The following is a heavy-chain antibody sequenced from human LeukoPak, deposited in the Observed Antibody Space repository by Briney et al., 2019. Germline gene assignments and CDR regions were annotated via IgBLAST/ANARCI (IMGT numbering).Heavy chain of an antibody. V-gene: IGHV3-23*01. J-gene: IGHJ4*02. D-gene: IGHD3-16*02. CDR1: GFTFSSYA. CDR2: ISDSGDTT. CDR3: AKEDKYGTYRYNLFDY. Sequence: RTGGSLRLSCAASGFTFSSYAISWVRQAPGKGLEWVSGISDSGDTTYYADSVKGRFTISRDNSKNTLYLQMNSLRAEDTAVYYCAKEDKYGTYRYNLFDYWGQGTLVTVSS.